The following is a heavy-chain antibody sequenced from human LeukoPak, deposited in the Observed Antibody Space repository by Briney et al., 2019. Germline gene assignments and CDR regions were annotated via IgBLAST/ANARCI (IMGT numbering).Heavy chain of an antibody. Sequence: GGSLRLSCAASGFTFSSYSMNWIRHAQGKGLEWVSSISSSSSYIYYANSLKGRFTISRDNAKNSLYLQMNSLRAEDTAVYYCARDTLGAVGDFWSGYYTSNYFDYWGQGTLVTVSS. V-gene: IGHV3-21*01. CDR1: GFTFSSYS. D-gene: IGHD3-3*01. CDR2: ISSSSSYI. J-gene: IGHJ4*02. CDR3: ARDTLGAVGDFWSGYYTSNYFDY.